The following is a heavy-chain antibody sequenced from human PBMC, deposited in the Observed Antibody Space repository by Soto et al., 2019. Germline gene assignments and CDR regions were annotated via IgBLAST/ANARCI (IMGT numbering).Heavy chain of an antibody. V-gene: IGHV3-23*01. CDR3: AKSPLCYCSGGSCYPPHYFDY. J-gene: IGHJ4*02. CDR1: GFTFSNYA. Sequence: GGSLRLSCAASGFTFSNYAMRWVRQAPGKGLEWVSGVGGSGDSTYYADSVKGRFTISRDNSKDTLYLQMNSLRAEDTAVYYCAKSPLCYCSGGSCYPPHYFDYWGQGTLVTVSS. D-gene: IGHD2-15*01. CDR2: VGGSGDST.